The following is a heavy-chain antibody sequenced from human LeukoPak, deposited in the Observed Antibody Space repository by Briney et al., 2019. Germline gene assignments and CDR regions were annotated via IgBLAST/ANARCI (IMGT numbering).Heavy chain of an antibody. CDR1: GGSFSGYY. D-gene: IGHD3-3*01. J-gene: IGHJ6*02. V-gene: IGHV4-34*01. Sequence: PSETLSLTCAVYGGSFSGYYWSWLRQPPGKGLEWLGEINHSGSTNYNPSLKSRVTISVDTSKNQFSLKLSSVTAADTAVYYCARIRGYYSRYYYYGMDVWGQGTTVTVSS. CDR2: INHSGST. CDR3: ARIRGYYSRYYYYGMDV.